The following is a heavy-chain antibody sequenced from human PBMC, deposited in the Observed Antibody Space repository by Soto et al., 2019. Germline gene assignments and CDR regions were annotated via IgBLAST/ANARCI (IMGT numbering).Heavy chain of an antibody. CDR1: GYTFTSYA. CDR2: INAGNGNT. V-gene: IGHV1-3*01. D-gene: IGHD3-10*01. Sequence: QVQLVQSGAEVKKPGASVKVSCKASGYTFTSYAMHWVRQAPGQRLEWMGWINAGNGNTKYSQKFQGRVTITRDTAASTAYMERSSLRSEDTAVYYCARGYGSGSHNYWGQGTMVTVSS. J-gene: IGHJ4*02. CDR3: ARGYGSGSHNY.